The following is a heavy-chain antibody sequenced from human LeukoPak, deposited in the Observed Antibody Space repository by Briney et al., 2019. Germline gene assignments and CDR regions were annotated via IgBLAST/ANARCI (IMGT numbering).Heavy chain of an antibody. Sequence: PGGSLRLSCAASAFTFSNYNMNWVRQAPGKGLEWVAFIRYDGNNKYYADSVRGRFTISRDNSKNTVYLQMNSLRAEDTAVYYCAKDPTHFRVWDDYDNTRLNYWGQGTLVTVSS. J-gene: IGHJ4*02. CDR2: IRYDGNNK. CDR3: AKDPTHFRVWDDYDNTRLNY. V-gene: IGHV3-30*02. D-gene: IGHD3-22*01. CDR1: AFTFSNYN.